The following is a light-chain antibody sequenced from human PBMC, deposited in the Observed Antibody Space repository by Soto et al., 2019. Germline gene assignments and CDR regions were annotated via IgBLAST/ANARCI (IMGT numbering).Light chain of an antibody. J-gene: IGKJ1*01. CDR3: QQYGSSPQT. CDR1: QGVSST. CDR2: DAP. Sequence: EIVIPHSPATLSVPPGEGATLSCRASQGVSSTLACYQQKPGQAPRLLISDAPSSATGIPDTVSGSGSGTDFTLTISRLEHEDFAVYYCQQYGSSPQTFGQGTKVDIK. V-gene: IGKV3-20*01.